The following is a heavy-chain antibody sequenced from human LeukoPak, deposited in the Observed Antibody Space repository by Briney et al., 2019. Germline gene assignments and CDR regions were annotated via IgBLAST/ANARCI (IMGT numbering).Heavy chain of an antibody. CDR3: ARKFLGSRGYYFDY. CDR1: GYTFTSYD. Sequence: ASVKVSCKASGYTFTSYDINWVRQATGQGLEWMGWMNPNTANTGYAQKFRGGVTMTRNTSITTAYMELSSLRSDDTAIYYCARKFLGSRGYYFDYWGQGTLVIVSS. D-gene: IGHD3-10*01. J-gene: IGHJ4*02. V-gene: IGHV1-8*01. CDR2: MNPNTANT.